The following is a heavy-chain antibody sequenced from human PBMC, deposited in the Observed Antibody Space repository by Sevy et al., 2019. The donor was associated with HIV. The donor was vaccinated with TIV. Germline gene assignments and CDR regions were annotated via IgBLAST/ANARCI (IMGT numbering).Heavy chain of an antibody. J-gene: IGHJ4*02. V-gene: IGHV1-24*01. CDR1: GNTLSDLS. CDR2: FDPEDGEP. CDR3: ASVGYYDSTAHKQDLGGY. Sequence: ASVKVSCKVSGNTLSDLSMHWVRQSPGKGFEWIGGFDPEDGEPIYARKFQGRVTVTEDTSTDTAYMELSSLRSEDTAVYYCASVGYYDSTAHKQDLGGYWGQGTPITVSS. D-gene: IGHD3-16*01.